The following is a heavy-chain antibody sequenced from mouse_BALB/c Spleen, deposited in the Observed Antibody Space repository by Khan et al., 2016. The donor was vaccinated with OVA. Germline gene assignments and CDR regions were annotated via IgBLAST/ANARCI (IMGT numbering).Heavy chain of an antibody. Sequence: VQLQESGAELVRPGASVKMSCKASGYTFTSYTMHWVKQRPGQGLEWIGYINPSSGYTKYNQKFKDKATLNADKSYSTAYMQLSSLTSDDSAVYYCARTQERWGQGTTLTVSS. V-gene: IGHV1-4*01. J-gene: IGHJ2*01. CDR1: GYTFTSYT. CDR3: ARTQER. CDR2: INPSSGYT. D-gene: IGHD3-2*02.